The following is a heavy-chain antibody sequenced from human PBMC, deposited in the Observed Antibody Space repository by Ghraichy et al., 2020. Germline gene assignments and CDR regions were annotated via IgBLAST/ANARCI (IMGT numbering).Heavy chain of an antibody. J-gene: IGHJ2*01. CDR1: GFTFSSYA. V-gene: IGHV3-23*01. CDR3: AKGPGGYGYFDL. CDR2: ISGGGYST. D-gene: IGHD3-22*01. Sequence: GGSLRLSCAASGFTFSSYALTWVRQTPGKGLEWVSTISGGGYSTYYADSVKGRFTISRDNSKNTLYLQMNSLRAEDTAVYYCAKGPGGYGYFDLWGRGTLVTVSS.